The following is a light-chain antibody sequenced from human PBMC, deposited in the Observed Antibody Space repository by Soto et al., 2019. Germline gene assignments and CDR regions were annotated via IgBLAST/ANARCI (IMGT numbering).Light chain of an antibody. V-gene: IGKV2-28*01. CDR1: QSLLHNNGYNY. J-gene: IGKJ4*01. Sequence: DTVMTQSPLSLPVTPGEPASISCRSSQSLLHNNGYNYLDWYLQKPGQSPQPLIYLGSNRASGVPDRFSGSGSGTDFTLKISRVEAEDVGVYYCMQALQTPLTFGGGTKVEIK. CDR3: MQALQTPLT. CDR2: LGS.